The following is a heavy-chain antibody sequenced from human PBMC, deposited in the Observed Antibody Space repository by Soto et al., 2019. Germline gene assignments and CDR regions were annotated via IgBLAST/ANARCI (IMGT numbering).Heavy chain of an antibody. CDR3: TRHHPHHYDSSGYFDY. CDR2: IYYAGTT. CDR1: GGSINNYY. Sequence: SETLSLTCSVSGGSINNYYWSWIRQPPGKGLEFIGTIYYAGTTTYNPSLESRVTMSVDTSKNQFSLHLTSVTAADTAMYYCTRHHPHHYDSSGYFDYWGQGTLVTVS. D-gene: IGHD3-22*01. V-gene: IGHV4-59*08. J-gene: IGHJ4*02.